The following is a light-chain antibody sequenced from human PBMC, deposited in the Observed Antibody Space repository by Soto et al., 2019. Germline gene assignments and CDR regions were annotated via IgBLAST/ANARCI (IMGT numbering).Light chain of an antibody. J-gene: IGKJ2*02. CDR2: DAS. V-gene: IGKV1-33*01. Sequence: DIQMTQSPSSLSASVGDRVTITCQASQDITNYLNWYQHKVGKVPKLLISDASNLETGVPSSFSGSGSGTDFSFTISSLHPEAFATYYCQQYAGLPSTFGQGTNLEIK. CDR1: QDITNY. CDR3: QQYAGLPST.